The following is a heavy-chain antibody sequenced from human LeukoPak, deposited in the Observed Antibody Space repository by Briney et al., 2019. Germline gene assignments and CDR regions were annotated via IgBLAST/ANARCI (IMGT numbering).Heavy chain of an antibody. CDR3: ARDREDYYYYMDV. D-gene: IGHD1-26*01. J-gene: IGHJ6*03. CDR2: ISSSGSTI. V-gene: IGHV3-11*04. Sequence: KPGGSLRLXCAASGFTFSDYYMSWIRQAPGKGLESVSYISSSGSTIYYADSVKGRFTISRANAKNSLYLQMNSLRAEDTAVYYCARDREDYYYYMDVWGKGTTVTVSS. CDR1: GFTFSDYY.